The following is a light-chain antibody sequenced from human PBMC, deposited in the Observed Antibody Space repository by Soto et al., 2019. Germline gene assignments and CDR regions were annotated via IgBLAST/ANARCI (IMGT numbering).Light chain of an antibody. CDR1: SSDVDGYNY. V-gene: IGLV2-14*03. J-gene: IGLJ1*01. CDR3: ISYTTISTYV. Sequence: QSVLTKPASVSGSPGQWIAISCTGTSSDVDGYNYVSWYQHHPGKAPKLMIYDVSSRPSGVSNRFSGSKSGNTASLTISGLQAEDEADYYCISYTTISTYVFGTGTKVTVL. CDR2: DVS.